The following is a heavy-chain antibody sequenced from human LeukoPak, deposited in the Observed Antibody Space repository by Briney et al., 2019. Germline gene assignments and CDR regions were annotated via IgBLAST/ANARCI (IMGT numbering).Heavy chain of an antibody. CDR3: AREIVSSVES. J-gene: IGHJ5*01. D-gene: IGHD6-6*01. Sequence: SEILSLTCTVSGDSISNTRYHWGWIRQPPGKGLEWIGSIYYSGATYYNPSLKSRVTISVDTSRNHFSLKLSSVTAADTAVYHCAREIVSSVESWGQGSLVTVSS. CDR2: IYYSGAT. CDR1: GDSISNTRYH. V-gene: IGHV4-39*02.